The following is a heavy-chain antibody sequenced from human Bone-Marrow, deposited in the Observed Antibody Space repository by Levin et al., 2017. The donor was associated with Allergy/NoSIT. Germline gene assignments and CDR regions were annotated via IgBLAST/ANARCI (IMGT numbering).Heavy chain of an antibody. CDR3: AREGSSGWYAAY. CDR1: GYSISSGYY. Sequence: PSETLSLTCAVSGYSISSGYYWGWIRQPPGKGLEWIGSIYHSGSTYYNPSLKSRVTISVDTSKNQFSLKLSSVTAADTAVYYCAREGSSGWYAAYWGQGTLVTVSS. J-gene: IGHJ4*02. D-gene: IGHD6-19*01. V-gene: IGHV4-38-2*02. CDR2: IYHSGST.